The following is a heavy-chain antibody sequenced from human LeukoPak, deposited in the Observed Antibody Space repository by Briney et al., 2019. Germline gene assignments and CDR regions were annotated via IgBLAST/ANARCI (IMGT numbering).Heavy chain of an antibody. CDR2: INPNSGGT. J-gene: IGHJ5*02. D-gene: IGHD6-19*01. CDR1: GYTFTGYY. V-gene: IGHV1-2*02. CDR3: ARDPYSSGFNWFDP. Sequence: GASVKVSCKASGYTFTGYYMHWVRQAPGQGLEWMGWINPNSGGTNYAQKFQGRVTMTRDTSISTAYMELSWLRSDDTAVYYCARDPYSSGFNWFDPWGQGTLVTVSS.